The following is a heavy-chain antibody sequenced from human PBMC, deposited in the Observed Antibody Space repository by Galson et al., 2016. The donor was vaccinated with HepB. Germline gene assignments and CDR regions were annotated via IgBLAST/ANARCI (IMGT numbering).Heavy chain of an antibody. CDR3: ARGYNWIGGDGSALDS. CDR2: INAGSGDT. Sequence: SVKVSCKASGFTFSKFAMHWIRQAPGHRFEWMGKINAGSGDTKYSEEFQGRITITINTSARTVYLELTSLRSEDTATYYCARGYNWIGGDGSALDSWGQGTLVTVSP. CDR1: GFTFSKFA. V-gene: IGHV1-3*01. D-gene: IGHD1-20*01. J-gene: IGHJ4*02.